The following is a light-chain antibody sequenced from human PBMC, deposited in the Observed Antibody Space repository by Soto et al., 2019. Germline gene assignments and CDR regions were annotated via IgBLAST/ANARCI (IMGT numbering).Light chain of an antibody. CDR3: QQGDSFPIT. J-gene: IGKJ5*01. CDR1: QSISSW. CDR2: AAS. Sequence: DIPMTQSPSSVSASVGDTVTITCRASQSISSWLAWYQQKPGTVPKLLIYAASSLQSGVPSRFSGGGAGTEFTLTITSLQPEDFGTYYCQQGDSFPITFGQGTRLEIK. V-gene: IGKV1-12*01.